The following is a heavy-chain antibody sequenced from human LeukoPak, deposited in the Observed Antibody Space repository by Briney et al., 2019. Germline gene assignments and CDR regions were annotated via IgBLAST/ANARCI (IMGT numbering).Heavy chain of an antibody. J-gene: IGHJ5*02. D-gene: IGHD6-13*01. V-gene: IGHV3-53*01. Sequence: PGGSLRLSCAASGFTVSHNYMTWARQAPGKGLEWISVIYIDGTTYYADPVKGRFPLSRGDPQNSLFLHMDRLRAEDTAVYHCVREGAPWGIGAEAGNNWFDPWGQGTLVIVS. CDR1: GFTVSHNY. CDR3: VREGAPWGIGAEAGNNWFDP. CDR2: IYIDGTT.